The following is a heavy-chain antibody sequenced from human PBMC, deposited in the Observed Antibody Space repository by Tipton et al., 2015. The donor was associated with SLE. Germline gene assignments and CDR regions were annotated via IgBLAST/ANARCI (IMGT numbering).Heavy chain of an antibody. CDR2: IHHSGST. Sequence: TLSLTCAVSGGSIRSSNWWSWVRQPPGKGLEWIGEIHHSGSTNSNPSLKSRVTISVDTSKNHFSLNLSSVTAADTAVYYCARGGVGGYDYFDYWGQGALVTVSS. V-gene: IGHV4-4*02. CDR3: ARGGVGGYDYFDY. CDR1: GGSIRSSNW. J-gene: IGHJ4*02. D-gene: IGHD5-12*01.